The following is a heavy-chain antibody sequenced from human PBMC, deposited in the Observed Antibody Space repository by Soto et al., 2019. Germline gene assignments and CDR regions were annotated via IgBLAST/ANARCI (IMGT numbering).Heavy chain of an antibody. CDR1: GGTFSSYA. D-gene: IGHD2-15*01. Sequence: GASVKVSCKASGGTFSSYAISWVRQAPGQGLEWMGGTIPIFGTANYSQKFQGRVTITADKSTSTAYMELSSLRSEDTAVYYCARADEDSLYYYYYYGMDVWGQGTTVTVSS. J-gene: IGHJ6*02. V-gene: IGHV1-69*06. CDR3: ARADEDSLYYYYYYGMDV. CDR2: TIPIFGTA.